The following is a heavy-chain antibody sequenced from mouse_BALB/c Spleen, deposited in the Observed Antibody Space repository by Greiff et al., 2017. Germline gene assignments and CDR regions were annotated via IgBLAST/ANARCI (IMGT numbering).Heavy chain of an antibody. D-gene: IGHD1-1*01. CDR1: GYAFTNYL. J-gene: IGHJ3*01. Sequence: QVQLQQSGAELVRPGTSVKVSCKASGYAFTNYLIEWVKQRPGQGLEWIGVINPGSGGTNYNEKFKGKATLTADKSSSTAYMQLSSLTSDDSAVYFCARSGIYYYGSSSCAYWGQGTLVTVSA. CDR2: INPGSGGT. V-gene: IGHV1-54*01. CDR3: ARSGIYYYGSSSCAY.